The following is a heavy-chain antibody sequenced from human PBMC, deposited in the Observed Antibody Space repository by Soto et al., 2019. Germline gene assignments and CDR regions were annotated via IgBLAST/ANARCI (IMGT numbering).Heavy chain of an antibody. D-gene: IGHD6-19*01. J-gene: IGHJ6*02. Sequence: GGSLRLSCAASGFTFSSYAMSWVRQAPGKGLEWVSAISGSGGSTYYADSVKGRFTISRDNSKNTLYLQMNSLRAEDTAVYYCAKDGESIAVAGADDYYYYGMDVWGQGTTVTVSS. CDR3: AKDGESIAVAGADDYYYYGMDV. V-gene: IGHV3-23*01. CDR2: ISGSGGST. CDR1: GFTFSSYA.